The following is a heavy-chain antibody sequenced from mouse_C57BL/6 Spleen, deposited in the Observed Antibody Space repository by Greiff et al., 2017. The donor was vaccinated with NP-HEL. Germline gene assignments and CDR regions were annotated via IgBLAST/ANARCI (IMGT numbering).Heavy chain of an antibody. CDR1: GFTFSDYG. CDR3: ARGPLYYGSKDYAMDY. J-gene: IGHJ4*01. Sequence: EVKVVESGGGLVQPGGSLKLSCAASGFTFSDYGMAWVRQAPRKGPEWVAFISNLAYSIYYADTVTGRFTISRENAKNTLYLEMSSLRSEDTAMYYCARGPLYYGSKDYAMDYWGQGTSVTVSS. D-gene: IGHD1-1*01. CDR2: ISNLAYSI. V-gene: IGHV5-15*01.